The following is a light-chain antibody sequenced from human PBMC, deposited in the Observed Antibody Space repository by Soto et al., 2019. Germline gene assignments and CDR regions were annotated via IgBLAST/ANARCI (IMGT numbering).Light chain of an antibody. V-gene: IGLV2-8*01. CDR1: SSDVGGYNY. CDR2: EVS. J-gene: IGLJ3*02. CDR3: SSFAGTNNYVM. Sequence: QSVLTQPPSASGSPGQSVTISCTGTSSDVGGYNYVSWYQQHPGKVPKLMIYEVSKRPSGVPDRFSGSKSGNTASLTVSGLQAEDEADYYCSSFAGTNNYVMFGGGTQLTVL.